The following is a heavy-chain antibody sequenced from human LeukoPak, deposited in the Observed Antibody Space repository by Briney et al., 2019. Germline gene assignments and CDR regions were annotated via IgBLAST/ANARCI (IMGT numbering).Heavy chain of an antibody. CDR3: ARLSQTPDYYSSGGYYFLGY. CDR1: RYTFSSYD. CDR2: MNPNTGRT. D-gene: IGHD3-22*01. Sequence: ASVKVSCKASRYTFSSYDINWVREAAGQGLEWMGWMNPNTGRTGFAQKFQGRLTMTRDTSISTAYMELSSLRSEDTAVYYCARLSQTPDYYSSGGYYFLGYWGQGTPVTVSS. J-gene: IGHJ4*02. V-gene: IGHV1-8*01.